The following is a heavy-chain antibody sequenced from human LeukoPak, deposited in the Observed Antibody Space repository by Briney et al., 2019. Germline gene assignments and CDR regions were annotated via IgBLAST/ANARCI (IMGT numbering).Heavy chain of an antibody. CDR3: ARARMGIAALFDY. D-gene: IGHD6-6*01. CDR1: GGSISSGSYY. CDR2: FYTSGST. V-gene: IGHV4-61*02. Sequence: NPSETLSLTCTVSGGSISSGSYYWSWIRQPAGKGLEWNGRFYTSGSTNYNPSLKSRVTISVDTSKNHFSLKLRSVTAADTAVYYCARARMGIAALFDYWGQGTLVTVSS. J-gene: IGHJ4*02.